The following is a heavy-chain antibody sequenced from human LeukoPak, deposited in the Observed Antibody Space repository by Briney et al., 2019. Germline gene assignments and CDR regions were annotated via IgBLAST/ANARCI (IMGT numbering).Heavy chain of an antibody. CDR2: IHHTGST. CDR1: GGSISSGGYS. D-gene: IGHD2-15*01. V-gene: IGHV4-30-2*01. J-gene: IGHJ4*02. CDR3: ARAQRYCSGGNCYPSYFDY. Sequence: SETLSLTCAVSGGSISSGGYSWTWIRQPPGKGLEWIGHIHHTGSTYYDPSLKSRVTISLDRSKNHFSLKLSSVTAADTAVYYCARAQRYCSGGNCYPSYFDYWGLGTLVTVSS.